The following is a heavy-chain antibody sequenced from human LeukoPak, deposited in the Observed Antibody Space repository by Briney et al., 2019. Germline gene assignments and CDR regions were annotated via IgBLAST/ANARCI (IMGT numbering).Heavy chain of an antibody. Sequence: PGRSLRLSCAASGFSFNTYGMHWVRQAPGKGLEWVADISYGGSDEYYADSVKGRFTISRDNSKNVLYLQMNSLRADDTAVYYCAKDRGSGCRGGTCYSNWFEPWGQGTLVTVSS. J-gene: IGHJ5*02. CDR2: ISYGGSDE. CDR3: AKDRGSGCRGGTCYSNWFEP. V-gene: IGHV3-30*18. CDR1: GFSFNTYG. D-gene: IGHD2-15*01.